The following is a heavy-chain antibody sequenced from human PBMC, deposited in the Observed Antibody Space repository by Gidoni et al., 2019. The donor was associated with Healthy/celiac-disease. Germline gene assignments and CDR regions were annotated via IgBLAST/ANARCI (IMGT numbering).Heavy chain of an antibody. D-gene: IGHD6-6*01. Sequence: EVQLVESGGGLVQPGRSLRLSCAASGFTFDDYAMHWVRQAPGKGLEWVSGISWNSGSIDYADSVKGRFTISRDNAKNSLYLQMNSLRPEDTALYYCAKDIGSSRYYGMDVWGQGTTVTVSS. CDR3: AKDIGSSRYYGMDV. V-gene: IGHV3-9*01. CDR1: GFTFDDYA. J-gene: IGHJ6*02. CDR2: ISWNSGSI.